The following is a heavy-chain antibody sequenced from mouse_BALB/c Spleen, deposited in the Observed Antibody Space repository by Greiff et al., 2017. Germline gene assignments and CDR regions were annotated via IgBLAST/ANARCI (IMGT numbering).Heavy chain of an antibody. CDR3: ASFDEFAY. Sequence: EGQGVESGAELVKPGASVKLSCTASGFNIKDTYMHWVKQRPEQGLEWIGRIDPANGNTKYDPKFQGKATITADTSSNSAYLQLSSLTSEDTAVYYCASFDEFAYWGQGTLVTVSA. CDR1: GFNIKDTY. V-gene: IGHV14-3*02. CDR2: IDPANGNT. J-gene: IGHJ3*01.